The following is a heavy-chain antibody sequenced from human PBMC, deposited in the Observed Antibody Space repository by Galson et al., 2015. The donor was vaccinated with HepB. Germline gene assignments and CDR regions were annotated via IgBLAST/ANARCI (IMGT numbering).Heavy chain of an antibody. CDR1: GGTFSSYA. D-gene: IGHD6-13*01. Sequence: SVKVSCKASGGTFSSYAISWVRQAPGQGLEWMGRIIPILGIANYAQKFQGRVTITADKSTSTAYMELSSLRSEDTAVYYCARAPRRIAAAGTHNYYYYYYGMDVWGQGTTVTVSS. CDR2: IIPILGIA. CDR3: ARAPRRIAAAGTHNYYYYYYGMDV. J-gene: IGHJ6*02. V-gene: IGHV1-69*04.